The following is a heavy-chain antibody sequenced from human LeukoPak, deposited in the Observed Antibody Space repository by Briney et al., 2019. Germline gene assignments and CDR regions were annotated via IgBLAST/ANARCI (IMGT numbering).Heavy chain of an antibody. CDR3: ARDTYDSSGYVDY. Sequence: GGSLRLSCAASGFTFSSYWMSWVRQAPGEGGEWVANIKQDGREKYYVDSVKSRFTISRDNAKNSLYLQMNSLRAEDTAVYYCARDTYDSSGYVDYWGQGTLVTVSS. CDR2: IKQDGREK. V-gene: IGHV3-7*01. CDR1: GFTFSSYW. D-gene: IGHD3-22*01. J-gene: IGHJ4*02.